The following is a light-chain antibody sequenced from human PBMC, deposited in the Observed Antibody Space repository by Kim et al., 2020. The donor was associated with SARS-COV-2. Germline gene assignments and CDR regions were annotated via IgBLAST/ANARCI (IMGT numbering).Light chain of an antibody. CDR3: QQYGSSPLT. Sequence: EIVLTQSPGILSLSPGEGATLSCRASQTVSSNYLAWYQQKPGQAPRLLIYDASKRATGIPDRFSGSGSGTDFTLTISRLEANYFAVYYCQQYGSSPLTFGGGTKLEI. CDR1: QTVSSNY. CDR2: DAS. J-gene: IGKJ4*01. V-gene: IGKV3-20*01.